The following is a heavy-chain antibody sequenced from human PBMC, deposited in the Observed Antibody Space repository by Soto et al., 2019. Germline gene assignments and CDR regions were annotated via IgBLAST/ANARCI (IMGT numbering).Heavy chain of an antibody. CDR3: ARSFYMGGWFDP. CDR1: GGSISSRNYY. V-gene: IGHV4-39*01. CDR2: IYYSGST. J-gene: IGHJ5*02. Sequence: QLQLQESGPGLVKPSETLSLTCTVSGGSISSRNYYWGWIRQPPGKGLEWIGSIYYSGSTYYNPSLKSRVTVPIDTSKIQFSLRLSSVTAADTAVYYCARSFYMGGWFDPWGQGTLVTVSS. D-gene: IGHD3-16*02.